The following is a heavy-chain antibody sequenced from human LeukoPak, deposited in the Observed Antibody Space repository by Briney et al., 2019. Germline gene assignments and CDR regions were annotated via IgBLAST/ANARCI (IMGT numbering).Heavy chain of an antibody. V-gene: IGHV1-46*01. CDR1: GYTFTSYY. CDR3: ARVEMATMVHY. D-gene: IGHD5-24*01. J-gene: IGHJ4*02. CDR2: INPSGGST. Sequence: ASVKVSCKASGYTFTSYYMHWVRQAPGQGLEWMGIINPSGGSTSYAQKFQGGVTMTRDTSTSTVYMELSSLRSEDTAVYYCARVEMATMVHYWGQGTLVTVSS.